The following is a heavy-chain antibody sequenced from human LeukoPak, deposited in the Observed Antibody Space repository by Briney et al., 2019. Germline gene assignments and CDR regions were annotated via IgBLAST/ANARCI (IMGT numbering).Heavy chain of an antibody. V-gene: IGHV3-48*03. D-gene: IGHD6-13*01. Sequence: PGGSLRLSCAASGFTFSSYEMNWVRQAPGKGLEWVSYISSSGSTIYYADSVKGRFTISRDNAKNSLYLQMNSLRAEDTAVYYCARALFSSWYSGYYYYGMDVWGQGTTDTVSS. CDR3: ARALFSSWYSGYYYYGMDV. CDR1: GFTFSSYE. CDR2: ISSSGSTI. J-gene: IGHJ6*02.